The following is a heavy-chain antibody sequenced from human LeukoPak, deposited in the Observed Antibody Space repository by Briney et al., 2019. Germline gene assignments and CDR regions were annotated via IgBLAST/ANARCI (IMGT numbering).Heavy chain of an antibody. CDR2: INSNSGGT. CDR1: GYTFTGYY. J-gene: IGHJ6*02. D-gene: IGHD1-26*01. Sequence: ASVKVSCKASGYTFTGYYMHWVRQAPGQGLEWMGWINSNSGGTSYAQKFQGRVTMTRDTSVSTAYMELSRLRSDDTAVYYCARTRSRSLSGVDYYYGMDVWGQGTTVTVSS. CDR3: ARTRSRSLSGVDYYYGMDV. V-gene: IGHV1-2*02.